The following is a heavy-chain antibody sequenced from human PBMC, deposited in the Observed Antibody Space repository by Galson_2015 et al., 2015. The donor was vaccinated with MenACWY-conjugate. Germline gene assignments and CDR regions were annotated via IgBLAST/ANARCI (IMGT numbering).Heavy chain of an antibody. CDR2: ISTSDSSM. CDR3: VRGGYCSGATCYPYNAFDI. Sequence: SLRLSCAASGFPFSSHEMNWVRQAPGKGLEWVSYISTSDSSMFYADSVKGRFTISRDTAKNLLYLQMNSLRAEDMAVYYCVRGGYCSGATCYPYNAFDIWGQGTLVTVSS. J-gene: IGHJ3*02. D-gene: IGHD2-15*01. V-gene: IGHV3-48*03. CDR1: GFPFSSHE.